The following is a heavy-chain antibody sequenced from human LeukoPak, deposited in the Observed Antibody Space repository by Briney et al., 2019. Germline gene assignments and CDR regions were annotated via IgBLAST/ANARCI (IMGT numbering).Heavy chain of an antibody. J-gene: IGHJ5*02. V-gene: IGHV3-21*01. Sequence: GGSLRLSCAASGFTFSSYSMNWVRQAPGKGLEWVSSISSTSSYIYYPDSVKGRFTISRDNAKNSLYLQMNSLRAEDTAVYYCARAHFDWLLLTQDNWFDPWGQGTLVTVSS. CDR2: ISSTSSYI. CDR1: GFTFSSYS. D-gene: IGHD3-9*01. CDR3: ARAHFDWLLLTQDNWFDP.